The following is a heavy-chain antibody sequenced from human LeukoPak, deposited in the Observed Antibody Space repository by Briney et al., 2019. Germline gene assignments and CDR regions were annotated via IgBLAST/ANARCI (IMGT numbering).Heavy chain of an antibody. CDR2: IKEDGTEK. D-gene: IGHD1-1*01. J-gene: IGHJ4*02. V-gene: IGHV3-7*01. CDR1: GFTFSDFW. CDR3: VRESRPGGAMGLYHNLDY. Sequence: GGSLRLSCAGSGFTFSDFWMTWVRQTPGKELEWVANIKEDGTEKNLVDSVKGRFTISRDNTENLLFLEMNNLRGDDMAIYYCVRESRPGGAMGLYHNLDYWGQGTLVAVSS.